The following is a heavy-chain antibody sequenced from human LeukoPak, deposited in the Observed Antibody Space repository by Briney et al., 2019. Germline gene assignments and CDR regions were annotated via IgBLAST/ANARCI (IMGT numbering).Heavy chain of an antibody. J-gene: IGHJ4*02. CDR1: GGSISGTYY. CDR2: IYYSGST. CDR3: ARGTDY. V-gene: IGHV4-61*01. Sequence: PSETLSLTCTVSGGSISGTYYWSWIRQPPGKGLEWIGYIYYSGSTNYNPSLKSRVTISVDTSKNQFSLKLSSVTAADTAVYYCARGTDYWGQGTLVTVSS.